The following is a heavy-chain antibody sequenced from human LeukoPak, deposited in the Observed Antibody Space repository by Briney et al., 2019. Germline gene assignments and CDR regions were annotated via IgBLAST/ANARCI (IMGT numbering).Heavy chain of an antibody. D-gene: IGHD2-15*01. J-gene: IGHJ4*02. CDR3: ATLEGYCSGGSCYGVDY. Sequence: SVKVSCKASGGTFSSYAISWVRQAPGQGLEWMGGIIPIFGTANYAQKFQGRVTITTDESTSTAYMELSSLRSEDTAAYYCATLEGYCSGGSCYGVDYWGQGTLVTVSS. CDR1: GGTFSSYA. V-gene: IGHV1-69*05. CDR2: IIPIFGTA.